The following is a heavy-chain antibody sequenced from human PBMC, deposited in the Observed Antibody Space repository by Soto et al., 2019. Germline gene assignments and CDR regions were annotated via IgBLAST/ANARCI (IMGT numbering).Heavy chain of an antibody. CDR3: ARGRGILLWFGEPSFDY. J-gene: IGHJ4*02. D-gene: IGHD3-10*01. CDR1: GYTFTGYY. CDR2: INPNSGGT. V-gene: IGHV1-2*04. Sequence: ASVKVSCKASGYTFTGYYMHWVRQAPGQGLEWMGWINPNSGGTNYAQKFQGWVTMTRDTSISTAYMELSRLRSDDTAVYYCARGRGILLWFGEPSFDYWGQGTLVTVSS.